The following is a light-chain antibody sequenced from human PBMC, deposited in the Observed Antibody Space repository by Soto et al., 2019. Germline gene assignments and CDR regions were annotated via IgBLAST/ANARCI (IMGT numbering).Light chain of an antibody. J-gene: IGKJ1*01. CDR2: GAS. V-gene: IGKV3-20*01. CDR3: QQCYNWPQWT. Sequence: EIVLTQSPGTLSLSPGERATLSFRASQSVSNNYLAWYQQKPGQAPRLLIYGASSRATGIPDRFSGSGSGTDFTLTISRLDPEDFAVYYCQQCYNWPQWTFGQGTKVDIK. CDR1: QSVSNNY.